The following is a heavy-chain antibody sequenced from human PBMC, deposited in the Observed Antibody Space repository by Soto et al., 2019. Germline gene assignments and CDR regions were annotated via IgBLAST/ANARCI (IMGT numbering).Heavy chain of an antibody. CDR3: AREKSHRGIDY. Sequence: QVQLVQSGAEMKKPGASVKVSCKASGYTFISYDINWVRQATGQGLEWMGWMNPNSGNTGFAQKFQGRVTMTRNTSISTAYMELSSLRSEYTAIYYCAREKSHRGIDYWGQGTLVTVSS. D-gene: IGHD2-21*01. V-gene: IGHV1-8*01. J-gene: IGHJ4*02. CDR1: GYTFISYD. CDR2: MNPNSGNT.